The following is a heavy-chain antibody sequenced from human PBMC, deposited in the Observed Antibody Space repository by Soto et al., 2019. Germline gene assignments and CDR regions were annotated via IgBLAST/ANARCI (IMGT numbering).Heavy chain of an antibody. CDR1: WFSLRTPGAV. V-gene: IGHV2-5*02. CDR3: ERNLIRPPAMPGTNWFYP. D-gene: IGHD2-2*01. Sequence: QITLEESGPTLVKPTQTLTLTCTFFWFSLRTPGAVVGWIRQPPGKALHRLALIYLDDNKRYSPTLNSRLTITKDTSKYQVVPTMTIMDPVNTPTYSCERNLIRPPAMPGTNWFYPWCQGTLVTVSS. CDR2: IYLDDNK. J-gene: IGHJ5*02.